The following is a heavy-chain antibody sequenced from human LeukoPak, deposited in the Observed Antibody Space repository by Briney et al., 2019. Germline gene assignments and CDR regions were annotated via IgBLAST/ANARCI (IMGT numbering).Heavy chain of an antibody. V-gene: IGHV3-30-3*01. CDR3: ARDFSRVTRYLLLTRSSAFDY. D-gene: IGHD2-15*01. CDR2: ISYDGSNK. Sequence: GGSLRLSCAASGFTFSNFWMSWVRQAPGKGLEWVAVISYDGSNKYYADSVKGRFTISRDNSKNTLYLQMNSLRAEDTAVYYCARDFSRVTRYLLLTRSSAFDYWGQGTLVTVSS. CDR1: GFTFSNFW. J-gene: IGHJ4*02.